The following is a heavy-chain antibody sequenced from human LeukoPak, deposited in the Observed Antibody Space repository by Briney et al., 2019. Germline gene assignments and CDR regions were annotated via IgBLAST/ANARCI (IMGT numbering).Heavy chain of an antibody. CDR2: LYSDGTNT. Sequence: GGSLRLSCAASGFTLSSYWMHWVRQAPGKGLVWVSRLYSDGTNTNYADSVKGRFTISRDNAKNTLYLQMNSLRAEDTAIYYCATYRQVLLPFESWGQGTLVTVSS. J-gene: IGHJ4*02. D-gene: IGHD2-8*02. CDR1: GFTLSSYW. V-gene: IGHV3-74*01. CDR3: ATYRQVLLPFES.